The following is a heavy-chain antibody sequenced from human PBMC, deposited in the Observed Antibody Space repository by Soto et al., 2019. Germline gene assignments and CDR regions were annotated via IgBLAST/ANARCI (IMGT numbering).Heavy chain of an antibody. Sequence: PGGSLRLSCAASGFTFSSYAMHWVRQAPGKGLEWVAVISYDGSNKYYADSVKGRFTISRDNSKNTLYLQMNSLRAEDTAVYYCARSPPTVKFDYWGQGTLVTVSS. V-gene: IGHV3-30-3*01. J-gene: IGHJ4*02. CDR2: ISYDGSNK. CDR1: GFTFSSYA. D-gene: IGHD4-17*01. CDR3: ARSPPTVKFDY.